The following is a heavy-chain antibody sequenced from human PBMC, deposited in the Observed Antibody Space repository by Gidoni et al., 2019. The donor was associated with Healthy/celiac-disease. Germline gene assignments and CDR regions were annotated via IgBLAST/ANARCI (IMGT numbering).Heavy chain of an antibody. V-gene: IGHV4-39*01. CDR3: ATRGYSVYYYGMDV. D-gene: IGHD5-18*01. Sequence: QLQLQESGPGLVKPSETLSLTCTVSGGSIRSSSYYWGWIRQPPGKGLEWIGSIYYSGRPYYNPSLKSRVTISGDTSKNQFSLKLSSVTAADTAVYYCATRGYSVYYYGMDVWGQGTTVTVSS. J-gene: IGHJ6*02. CDR1: GGSIRSSSYY. CDR2: IYYSGRP.